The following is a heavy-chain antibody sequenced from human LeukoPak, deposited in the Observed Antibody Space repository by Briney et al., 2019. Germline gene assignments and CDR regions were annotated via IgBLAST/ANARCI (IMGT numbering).Heavy chain of an antibody. D-gene: IGHD3-10*01. CDR1: GFTVSSNY. CDR2: IYSGGST. Sequence: SGGSLRLSCAASGFTVSSNYMSWVRQAPGKRLEWVSVIYSGGSTYYADSVKGRFTISRDNSKNTLYLQMNSLRAEDTAVYYCAREADKIGGIDYWGQGTLVTVSS. J-gene: IGHJ4*02. V-gene: IGHV3-53*01. CDR3: AREADKIGGIDY.